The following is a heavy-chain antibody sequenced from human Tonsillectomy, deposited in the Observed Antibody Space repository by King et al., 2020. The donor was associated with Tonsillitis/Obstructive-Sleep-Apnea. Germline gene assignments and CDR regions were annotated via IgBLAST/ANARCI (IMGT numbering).Heavy chain of an antibody. CDR1: GYTFTSYY. CDR2: INPSSGST. CDR3: ARDEKFCSRTSCYDFDY. D-gene: IGHD2-2*01. V-gene: IGHV1-46*01. Sequence: QLVQSGDEVKKPGASVKVSCKASGYTFTSYYMHWVRQAPGQGLEWMGIINPSSGSTSYPQKFQGRVTMTRDTSTSTVYMEMSSLRSEDTAVYYCARDEKFCSRTSCYDFDYWGQGTLVTVSS. J-gene: IGHJ4*02.